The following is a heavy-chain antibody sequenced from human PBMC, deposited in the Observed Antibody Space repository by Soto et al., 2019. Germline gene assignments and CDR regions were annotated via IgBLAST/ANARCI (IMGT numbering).Heavy chain of an antibody. CDR3: ARGPDYDILTIHSSAGWFEF. CDR2: ISSSGSTI. D-gene: IGHD3-9*01. J-gene: IGHJ5*01. V-gene: IGHV3-48*03. CDR1: GFTWCSYE. Sequence: LCASSGFTWCSYEINWSLQAPGQVLLCVSYISSSGSTIYYADSVKGRFTISRDNSKNSLYLQMNSLRAEDTAVYYCARGPDYDILTIHSSAGWFEFWGQGSLVTVSS.